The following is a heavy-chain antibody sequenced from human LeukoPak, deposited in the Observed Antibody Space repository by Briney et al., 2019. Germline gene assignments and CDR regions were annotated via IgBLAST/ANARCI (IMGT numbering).Heavy chain of an antibody. CDR2: ISGSGGST. CDR1: GFTFSSYA. D-gene: IGHD3-3*01. CDR3: AKVGYDFWSGYYQAPYYFDY. Sequence: GGSLRLSCAASGFTFSSYAMSWVRQAPGKGLEWVSAISGSGGSTYYADSVKGRFTISRDNSKNTLYLQMNRLRAEDTAVYYCAKVGYDFWSGYYQAPYYFDYWGQGTLVTVSS. V-gene: IGHV3-23*01. J-gene: IGHJ4*02.